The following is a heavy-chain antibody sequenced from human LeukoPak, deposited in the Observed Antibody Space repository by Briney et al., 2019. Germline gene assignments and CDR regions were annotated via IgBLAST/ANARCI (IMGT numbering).Heavy chain of an antibody. J-gene: IGHJ4*02. CDR1: GDSISSYY. CDR2: IYYSGST. V-gene: IGHV4-59*01. Sequence: SETLSLTCTVSGDSISSYYWSWIRQPPGKGLEWIGYIYYSGSTNYNPSLKSRVTISVDTSKNQFSLKLSSVTAVDTAVYYCARDRAYGSHYFDYWGQGTLVTVSS. D-gene: IGHD4-17*01. CDR3: ARDRAYGSHYFDY.